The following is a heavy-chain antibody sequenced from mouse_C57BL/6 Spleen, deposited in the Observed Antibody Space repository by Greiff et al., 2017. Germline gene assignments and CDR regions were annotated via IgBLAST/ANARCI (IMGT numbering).Heavy chain of an antibody. D-gene: IGHD1-1*01. J-gene: IGHJ2*01. CDR3: ARILDYASSSYFDY. CDR2: IDPEGGET. V-gene: IGHV14-2*01. Sequence: EVQLQQSGAELVKPGASVKLSCTASGFNIKDYYMHWVKQRTEQGLEWIGRIDPEGGETKYAPKFKGKATITADTSSNTAYLQLSSLTSEDTAVYYCARILDYASSSYFDYWGQGTTLTVSS. CDR1: GFNIKDYY.